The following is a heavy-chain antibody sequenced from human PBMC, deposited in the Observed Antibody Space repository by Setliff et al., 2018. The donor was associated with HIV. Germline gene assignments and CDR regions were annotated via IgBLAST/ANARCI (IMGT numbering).Heavy chain of an antibody. Sequence: GASVKVSCKASGYTFTDYYMFWVRQAPGQGLEWMGIINPSGGTTNYAQKFQGRVTMTRDTSTSTVYMELSSLRSEDTAVYYCARGYGSHAFDIWGQGTMVTVSS. D-gene: IGHD3-10*01. J-gene: IGHJ3*02. CDR1: GYTFTDYY. CDR2: INPSGGTT. V-gene: IGHV1-46*01. CDR3: ARGYGSHAFDI.